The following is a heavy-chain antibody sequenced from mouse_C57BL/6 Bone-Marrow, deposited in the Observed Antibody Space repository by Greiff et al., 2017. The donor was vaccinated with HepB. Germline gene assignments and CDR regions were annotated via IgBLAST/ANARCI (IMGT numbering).Heavy chain of an antibody. CDR1: GFTFTDYY. V-gene: IGHV7-3*01. D-gene: IGHD1-1*01. Sequence: VESGGGLVQPGGSLSLSCAASGFTFTDYYMSWVRQPPGKALEWLGFIRNKAIGYTTEYRASVKGRFNISRDKSQSILYLQMDALRAEDSATYYCARSYYYGSTNYWGQGTTLTVSS. J-gene: IGHJ2*01. CDR2: IRNKAIGYTT. CDR3: ARSYYYGSTNY.